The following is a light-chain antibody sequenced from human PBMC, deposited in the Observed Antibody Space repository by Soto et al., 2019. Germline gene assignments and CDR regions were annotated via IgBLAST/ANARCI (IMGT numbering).Light chain of an antibody. CDR1: QSVSSN. V-gene: IGKV3-11*01. J-gene: IGKJ5*01. CDR3: QQRSNWAIT. Sequence: EIVMTQSPATLSVSPGERATRSCRASQSVSSNLAWYQQKPGQAPRLLIYDASNRATGIPARYSGSGSGTDFTLTISSLEPEDFAVYYCQQRSNWAITFGQGTRLEI. CDR2: DAS.